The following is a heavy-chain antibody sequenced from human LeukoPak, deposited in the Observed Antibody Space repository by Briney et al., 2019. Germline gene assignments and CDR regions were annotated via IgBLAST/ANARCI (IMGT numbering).Heavy chain of an antibody. V-gene: IGHV4-59*11. CDR2: VFYPGST. CDR1: GGPIDRHY. CDR3: ACRSAGSTWYGVFDY. Sequence: PSETLSLTCTVSGGPIDRHYWSWIRQPPGKGLEWIGYVFYPGSTNYNPSLKSRVTMSLDTSRDQFSLRLTSVTAADTAIYYCACRSAGSTWYGVFDYWSQGTLVTVSS. J-gene: IGHJ4*02. D-gene: IGHD6-13*01.